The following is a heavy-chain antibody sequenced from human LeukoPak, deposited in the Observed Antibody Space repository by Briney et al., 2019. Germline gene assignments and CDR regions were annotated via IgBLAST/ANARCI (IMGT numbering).Heavy chain of an antibody. J-gene: IGHJ4*02. V-gene: IGHV3-30-3*01. CDR1: GFTFSSYA. D-gene: IGHD3-3*01. CDR3: AKDQNPPILLRFLEWEVTYFDY. Sequence: RTGGSLRLSCAASGFTFSSYAMHWVRQAPGEGLEWVAVISHDGSNKYYADSVKGRFTISRDNSKNTLYLQMNSLRAEDTAVYYCAKDQNPPILLRFLEWEVTYFDYWGQGTLVTVSS. CDR2: ISHDGSNK.